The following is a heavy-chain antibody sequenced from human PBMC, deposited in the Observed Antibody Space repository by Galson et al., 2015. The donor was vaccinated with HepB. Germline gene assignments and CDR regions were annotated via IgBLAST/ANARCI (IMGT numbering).Heavy chain of an antibody. J-gene: IGHJ5*02. D-gene: IGHD3-3*01. V-gene: IGHV4-34*01. CDR2: IDHSGAT. Sequence: ETLSLTCAVYGGSFSTHYWSWIRQPPGKGLEWIGEIDHSGATNYNPSLKSRVTMSVDTSKNWFSLRLRSVTAADTAVYYCARAVYYDFWNGLGPWGQGTLVTVSS. CDR1: GGSFSTHY. CDR3: ARAVYYDFWNGLGP.